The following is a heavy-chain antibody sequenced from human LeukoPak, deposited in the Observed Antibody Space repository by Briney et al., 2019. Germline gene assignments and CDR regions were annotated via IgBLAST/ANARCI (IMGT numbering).Heavy chain of an antibody. V-gene: IGHV3-23*01. CDR3: VGVLKSTLDSSGKSYYFDY. Sequence: GGSLRLSCTASGFTFDDYAMHWVRQAPGKGLEWVSAISSSGGSTYYADSVKGRFTISRDNSKNTLSLQMSSLRAEDTAVYYCVGVLKSTLDSSGKSYYFDYWGQGTLVTVSS. CDR2: ISSSGGST. D-gene: IGHD3-22*01. J-gene: IGHJ4*02. CDR1: GFTFDDYA.